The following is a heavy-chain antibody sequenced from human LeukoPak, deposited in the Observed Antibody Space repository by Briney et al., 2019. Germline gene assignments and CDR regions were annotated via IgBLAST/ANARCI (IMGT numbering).Heavy chain of an antibody. Sequence: ASVKVSCKASGYTFTGYYMHWVRQAPGQGLEWMGIINPSGGSTSYAQKFQGRVTMTRDTSASTVYMQLSSLRSEDTAMYYCARIRDGYNDAYDIWGQGTVVTVPS. CDR3: ARIRDGYNDAYDI. CDR1: GYTFTGYY. J-gene: IGHJ3*02. V-gene: IGHV1-46*01. D-gene: IGHD5-24*01. CDR2: INPSGGST.